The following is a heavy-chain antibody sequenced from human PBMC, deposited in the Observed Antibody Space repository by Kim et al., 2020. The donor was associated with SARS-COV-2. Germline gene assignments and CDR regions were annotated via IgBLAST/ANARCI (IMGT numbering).Heavy chain of an antibody. D-gene: IGHD3-10*01. J-gene: IGHJ4*02. CDR2: ISSSGSYV. CDR1: GFTFSDYY. Sequence: GGSLRLSCAASGFTFSDYYMTWVRQAPGKGLEWVSYISSSGSYVYYADSVKGRFTISRDNAKNSLYLQMSSLRAEDTALYYCARVPFGDFYAYYFDLWGQGTLVTVSS. CDR3: ARVPFGDFYAYYFDL. V-gene: IGHV3-11*01.